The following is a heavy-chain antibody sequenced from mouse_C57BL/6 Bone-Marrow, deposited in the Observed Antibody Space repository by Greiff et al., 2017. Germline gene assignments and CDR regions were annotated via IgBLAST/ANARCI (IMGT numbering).Heavy chain of an antibody. CDR2: IRSKSNNYAT. Sequence: EVKLVESGGGLVQPKGSLKLSCAASGFSFNTYAMNWVRQAPGTGLEWVARIRSKSNNYATYYADSVKDRFTISRDDSESMLYLQMHNLKTEDAAMYYCMRLGGWYFDVWGTGTTVTVSS. CDR3: MRLGGWYFDV. J-gene: IGHJ1*03. V-gene: IGHV10-1*01. CDR1: GFSFNTYA.